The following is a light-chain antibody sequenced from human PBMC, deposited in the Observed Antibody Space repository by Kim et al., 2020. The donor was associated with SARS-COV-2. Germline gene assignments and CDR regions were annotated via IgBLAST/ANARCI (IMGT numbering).Light chain of an antibody. J-gene: IGKJ4*01. Sequence: ASVRDRITMTCRASQNINRLLNWYEQKPGKAPTLLIYDASSLQSGVPSRFSASGSAADFTLTISSLQPEDFATYHCQQTYGTPPTFGGGTKVDIK. CDR3: QQTYGTPPT. CDR1: QNINRL. CDR2: DAS. V-gene: IGKV1-39*01.